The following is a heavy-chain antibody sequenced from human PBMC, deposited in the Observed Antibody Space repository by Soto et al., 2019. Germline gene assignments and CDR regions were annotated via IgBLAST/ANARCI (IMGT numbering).Heavy chain of an antibody. D-gene: IGHD3-9*01. Sequence: PGGSLRLSCAASGFTFSDAWISWVRQAPGKGLEWVGRIKSKIDGGTTDFAAPVKGRFAISRDDSRDMVYMEMYSLKTDDTAVYYCTTDSLFTGQLVRMDNWGHGTLVTVS. CDR2: IKSKIDGGTT. J-gene: IGHJ4*01. CDR3: TTDSLFTGQLVRMDN. CDR1: GFTFSDAW. V-gene: IGHV3-15*01.